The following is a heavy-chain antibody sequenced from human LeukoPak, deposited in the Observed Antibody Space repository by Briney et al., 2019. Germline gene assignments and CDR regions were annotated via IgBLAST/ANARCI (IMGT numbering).Heavy chain of an antibody. CDR3: AKDVYCSGGSCYEAMIVAQYYFDY. D-gene: IGHD2-15*01. V-gene: IGHV3-23*01. J-gene: IGHJ4*02. CDR2: ISGSGVST. CDR1: GFTFSSYA. Sequence: GGSLGLSCAASGFTFSSYAMSWVRQAPGKGLEWVSTISGSGVSTYYADSVKGRLTISRDNSKNTLFLQMNSLRAEDTAVYYCAKDVYCSGGSCYEAMIVAQYYFDYWGQGTLVTVSS.